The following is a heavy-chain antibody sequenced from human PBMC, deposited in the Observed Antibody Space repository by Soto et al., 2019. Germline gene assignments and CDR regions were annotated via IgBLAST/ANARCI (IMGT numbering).Heavy chain of an antibody. D-gene: IGHD3-10*01. V-gene: IGHV3-21*01. CDR1: GFTFSSYS. CDR3: ARSDGAG. CDR2: ISRSSSYI. J-gene: IGHJ4*02. Sequence: EVQLVESGGGLVKPGGSLRLSCAASGFTFSSYSMNWVRQAPGKGLEWVSSISRSSSYIYYADSAKGRFTISRDNAKNALYRHMNSPRAGDTAEYYCARSDGAGWGQRTVVTVSS.